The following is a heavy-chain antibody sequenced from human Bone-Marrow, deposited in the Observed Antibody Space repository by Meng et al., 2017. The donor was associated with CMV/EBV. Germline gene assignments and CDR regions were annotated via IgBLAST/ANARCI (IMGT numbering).Heavy chain of an antibody. D-gene: IGHD5-24*01. Sequence: GESLKISCAASGFTFSSYAMHWVRQAPGKGLEWVAFIRYDGSNKYYADSVKGRFTISRDNSKETLYLQMNRLRAEDTAVYYCAKGRRWGDGYKYPDYWGQGTLVTVSS. CDR3: AKGRRWGDGYKYPDY. J-gene: IGHJ4*02. V-gene: IGHV3-30*02. CDR2: IRYDGSNK. CDR1: GFTFSSYA.